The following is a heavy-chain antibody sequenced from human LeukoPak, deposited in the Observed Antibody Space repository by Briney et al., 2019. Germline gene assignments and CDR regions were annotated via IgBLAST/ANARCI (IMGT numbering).Heavy chain of an antibody. CDR1: GFSVSNSD. D-gene: IGHD4-23*01. V-gene: IGHV3-13*01. J-gene: IGHJ3*01. Sequence: PGGSLRLSCAASGFSVSNSDMHWVRQVIGNGLEWVSGIGSSGDIYYSGSVKGRFTISRDSAKNSFDLQMNNLRAGDTAMYYCASGGPGEALHVWGQGTMVTVSS. CDR2: IGSSGDI. CDR3: ASGGPGEALHV.